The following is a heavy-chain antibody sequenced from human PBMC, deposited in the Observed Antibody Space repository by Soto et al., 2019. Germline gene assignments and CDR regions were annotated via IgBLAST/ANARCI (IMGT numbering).Heavy chain of an antibody. Sequence: SETLSLTCIVSGESISSSSYYWGWIRQPPGKGLEWIGSIYYSGRTYYNPSFKSRVTISTDTSKNQFSLKLSSVTATDTAVYYCARQRTTVVTQAYFDHWGQGALVTVSS. D-gene: IGHD2-21*02. V-gene: IGHV4-39*01. CDR2: IYYSGRT. CDR3: ARQRTTVVTQAYFDH. J-gene: IGHJ4*02. CDR1: GESISSSSYY.